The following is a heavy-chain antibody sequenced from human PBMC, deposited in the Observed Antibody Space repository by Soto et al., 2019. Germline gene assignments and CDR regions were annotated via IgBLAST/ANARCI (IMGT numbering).Heavy chain of an antibody. V-gene: IGHV4-39*01. D-gene: IGHD1-26*01. CDR1: GGAMSRCRGH. CDR2: IKYSGTT. Sequence: SGARCVRCTGSGGAMSRCRGHGCWSRQPPGKGLEWIASIKYSGTTFYNPSLKSRVTLSVDTSKNQFALKLSSVTAAETAVYYCARHGITGSYYDAFDIWGQGTMVT. CDR3: ARHGITGSYYDAFDI. J-gene: IGHJ3*02.